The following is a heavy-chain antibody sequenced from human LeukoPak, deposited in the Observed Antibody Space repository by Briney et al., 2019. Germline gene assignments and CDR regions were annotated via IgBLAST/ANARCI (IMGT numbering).Heavy chain of an antibody. CDR1: GFTFTNYW. CDR2: LPPDELGI. V-gene: IGHV3-74*01. Sequence: PGGSLRLSCAASGFTFTNYWMHWVRQAPGMGLVWVSRLPPDELGIIYADSVKGRFTVSRDNAKNTGDLQMNNLRVDDTAMYYCVGTIASRGSEYWGQGALVTVSS. CDR3: VGTIASRGSEY. D-gene: IGHD6-6*01. J-gene: IGHJ4*02.